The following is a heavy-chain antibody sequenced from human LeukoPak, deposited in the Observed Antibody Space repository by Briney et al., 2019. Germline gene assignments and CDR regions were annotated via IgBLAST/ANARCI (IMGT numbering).Heavy chain of an antibody. CDR1: GGSISSYY. CDR2: IYYSGST. Sequence: KPSETLSLTCTVSGGSISSYYWSWIRQPPGKGLEWIGYIYYSGSTNYNPSLKSRVTISVDTSKNQFSLKLSSVTAADTAVYYCARVSSPDDSYGKGDYNYYMDVWGKGTTVTVSS. V-gene: IGHV4-59*01. D-gene: IGHD5-18*01. J-gene: IGHJ6*03. CDR3: ARVSSPDDSYGKGDYNYYMDV.